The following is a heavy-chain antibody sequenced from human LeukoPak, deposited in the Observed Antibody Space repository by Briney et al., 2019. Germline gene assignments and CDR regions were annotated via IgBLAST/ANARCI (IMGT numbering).Heavy chain of an antibody. Sequence: SGTLSLTCAVSGGSISSSNWWSWVRQHPGKGLEWIGEIYHSGRTNYNPSLQSRVTISVDKSKNPFSLKLSSVTAADTTLYYCARGHYDILTGYHYGMDVWSKGTTVTVSS. CDR1: GGSISSSNW. J-gene: IGHJ6*04. D-gene: IGHD3-9*01. CDR2: IYHSGRT. V-gene: IGHV4-4*02. CDR3: ARGHYDILTGYHYGMDV.